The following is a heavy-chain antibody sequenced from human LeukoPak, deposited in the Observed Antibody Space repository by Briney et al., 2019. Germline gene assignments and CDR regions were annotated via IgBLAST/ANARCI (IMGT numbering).Heavy chain of an antibody. CDR1: GYTFTSYD. V-gene: IGHV1-18*01. D-gene: IGHD1-7*01. J-gene: IGHJ6*02. CDR2: ISAYNGNT. CDR3: ARDVGTTPHYYYYGMDV. Sequence: ASVKVSCKASGYTFTSYDINWVRQATGQGLEWMGWISAYNGNTNYAQKLQGRVTMTTDTSTSTAYMELRSLRSDDTAVYYCARDVGTTPHYYYYGMDVWGQGTTVTVSS.